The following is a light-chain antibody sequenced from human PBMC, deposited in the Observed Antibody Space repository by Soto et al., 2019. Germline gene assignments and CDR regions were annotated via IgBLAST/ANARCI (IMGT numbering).Light chain of an antibody. J-gene: IGLJ1*01. CDR3: SSYSISETPYV. Sequence: QAELTQPAPVSGSPGQSITISCTGNSTDIGYHTYVDSYQQHIGKAPELLIFEVSSRPSGISDRFYGSKSGNAASLTISGLQAEDEADYYCSSYSISETPYVFGGGTKVTVL. CDR2: EVS. CDR1: STDIGYHTY. V-gene: IGLV2-14*01.